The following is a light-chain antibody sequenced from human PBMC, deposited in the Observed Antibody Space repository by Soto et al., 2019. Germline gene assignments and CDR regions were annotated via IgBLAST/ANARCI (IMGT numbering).Light chain of an antibody. Sequence: EIVLTQSPGTLSLSPGERATLSCRASQSVDSVYLAWYQHKPGQAPRLLIYGASIRATGIPDRFSGSGSGTDSTLTISRLEPEDFAVYYCQHPWTFGQGTKVEIK. CDR2: GAS. J-gene: IGKJ1*01. CDR3: QHPWT. CDR1: QSVDSVY. V-gene: IGKV3-20*01.